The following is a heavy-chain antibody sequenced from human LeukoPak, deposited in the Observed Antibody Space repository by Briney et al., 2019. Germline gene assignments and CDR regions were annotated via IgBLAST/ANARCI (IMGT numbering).Heavy chain of an antibody. J-gene: IGHJ4*02. CDR1: GFTFSSYA. CDR3: AKQSLYDSSGHFHY. CDR2: ITGSGGYT. D-gene: IGHD3-22*01. Sequence: GGSLRLSCAASGFTFSSYAMSWVRQAPGKGLEWVSTITGSGGYTYYADSVKGRFTISRDNSKNTLFLRMNSLRAEDTAVYFCAKQSLYDSSGHFHYWGQGTLVTVSS. V-gene: IGHV3-23*01.